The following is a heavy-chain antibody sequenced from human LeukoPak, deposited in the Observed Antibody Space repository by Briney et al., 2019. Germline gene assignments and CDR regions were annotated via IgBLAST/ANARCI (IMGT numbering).Heavy chain of an antibody. CDR3: ARDTYGDYVFWFDP. D-gene: IGHD4-17*01. CDR1: GFTFSSYW. Sequence: GGSLRLSCAASGFTFSSYWMHWVRHAPGKGLVWVSRINSDGSSTSYADSMKGRFTISRDNAKNTLYLQMNSLRAEDTAVYYCARDTYGDYVFWFDPWGQGTLVTVSS. CDR2: INSDGSST. V-gene: IGHV3-74*01. J-gene: IGHJ5*02.